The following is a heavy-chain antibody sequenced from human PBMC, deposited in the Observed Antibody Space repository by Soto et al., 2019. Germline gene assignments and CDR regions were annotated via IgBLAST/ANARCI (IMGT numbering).Heavy chain of an antibody. D-gene: IGHD3-22*01. CDR1: GGTFSSYT. CDR3: ARFGPPGGKYYYDSSGYPFDP. J-gene: IGHJ5*02. Sequence: SVKVSCKASGGTFSSYTISWVRQAPGQGLEWMGRIIPVLGIANYAQKFQGRVTITADKSTSTAYMELSSLRSEDTAVYYCARFGPPGGKYYYDSSGYPFDPWGQGTLVTVSS. V-gene: IGHV1-69*02. CDR2: IIPVLGIA.